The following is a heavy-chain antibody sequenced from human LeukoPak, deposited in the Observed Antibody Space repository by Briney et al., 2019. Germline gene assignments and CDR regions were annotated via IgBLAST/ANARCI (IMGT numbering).Heavy chain of an antibody. CDR2: ISSSSSYI. CDR3: AGDLSLLYSGSYPDAFDI. J-gene: IGHJ3*02. CDR1: GFTFSSYS. D-gene: IGHD1-26*01. V-gene: IGHV3-21*01. Sequence: GGSLRLFCAASGFTFSSYSMNWVRQAPGKGLEWVSSISSSSSYIYYADSVKGRFTISRDNAKNSLYLQMNSLRAEDTAVYYCAGDLSLLYSGSYPDAFDIWGQGTMVTVSS.